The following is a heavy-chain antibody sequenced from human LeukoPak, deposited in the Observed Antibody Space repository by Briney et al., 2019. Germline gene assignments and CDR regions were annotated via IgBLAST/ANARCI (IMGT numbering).Heavy chain of an antibody. CDR3: ASEGYSYGLPDY. D-gene: IGHD5-18*01. CDR2: INHSGST. CDR1: GGSISSYY. V-gene: IGHV4-34*01. Sequence: PSETLSLTCTVSGGSISSYYWSWIRQPPGKGLEWIGEINHSGSTNYNPSLKSRVTISVDTSKNQFSLKLSSVTAADTAVYYCASEGYSYGLPDYWGQGTLVTVSS. J-gene: IGHJ4*02.